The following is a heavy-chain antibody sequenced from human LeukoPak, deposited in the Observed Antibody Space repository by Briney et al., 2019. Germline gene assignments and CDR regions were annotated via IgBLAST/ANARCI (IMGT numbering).Heavy chain of an antibody. Sequence: SETLSLTCTVSGGSISSYYWSWIRQPPGKGLEWIGYIYYSGSTNYNPSLKSRVTISLDTSKNQFSLKLSSVTTADTAVYYCARQNIAVAVRGGFDPWGQGTLVTVSS. D-gene: IGHD6-19*01. V-gene: IGHV4-59*01. J-gene: IGHJ5*02. CDR3: ARQNIAVAVRGGFDP. CDR1: GGSISSYY. CDR2: IYYSGST.